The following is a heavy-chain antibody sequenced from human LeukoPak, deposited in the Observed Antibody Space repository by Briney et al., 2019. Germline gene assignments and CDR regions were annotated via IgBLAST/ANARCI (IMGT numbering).Heavy chain of an antibody. V-gene: IGHV3-23*01. CDR3: AKDPGHYFDY. CDR2: ISGSGDST. D-gene: IGHD7-27*01. Sequence: GGSLRLSCAASGFTFSSYAMSWVRQAPGKGLEWVSAISGSGDSTYYADSVKGRFTISRDNSKNTLYLQMNSLRAEGTAVYYCAKDPGHYFDYWGQGTLVTVSS. CDR1: GFTFSSYA. J-gene: IGHJ4*02.